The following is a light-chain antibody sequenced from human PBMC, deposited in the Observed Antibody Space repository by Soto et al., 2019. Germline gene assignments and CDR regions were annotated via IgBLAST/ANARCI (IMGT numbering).Light chain of an antibody. J-gene: IGLJ1*01. CDR2: EVS. Sequence: QSLLTQPASVSGSPGQSITISCTGTSGDVYAFDYVSWYQQHPGKSPKLMIFEVSDRPSGFSDRFSGSKSGSTASLTISGLQAEDEADYFFTSFTRSXTQVVGTGTKVXV. CDR1: SGDVYAFDY. CDR3: TSFTRSXTQV. V-gene: IGLV2-14*01.